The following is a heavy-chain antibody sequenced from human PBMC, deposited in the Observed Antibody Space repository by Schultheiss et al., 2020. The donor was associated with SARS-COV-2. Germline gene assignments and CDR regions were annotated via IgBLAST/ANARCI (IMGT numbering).Heavy chain of an antibody. CDR2: ISYDGSNK. Sequence: GGSLRLSCAASGFTFSSYGMHWVRQAPGKGLEWVAVISYDGSNKYYADSVKGRFTISRDNSKNTLYLQMNSLRAEDTAVYYCAQGVGAKAQYFQNWGQGTLVTVSS. D-gene: IGHD1-26*01. V-gene: IGHV3-30*03. CDR3: AQGVGAKAQYFQN. J-gene: IGHJ1*01. CDR1: GFTFSSYG.